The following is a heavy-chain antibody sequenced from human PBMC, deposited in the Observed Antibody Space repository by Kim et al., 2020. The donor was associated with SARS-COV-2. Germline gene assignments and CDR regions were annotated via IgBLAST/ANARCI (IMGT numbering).Heavy chain of an antibody. V-gene: IGHV3-48*02. CDR2: I. CDR3: ARDCDWALDL. J-gene: IGHJ5*02. D-gene: IGHD3-9*01. Sequence: IDHAVAVKARVTLSRDNAKNALYLQMNSLRDGDTAVCFCARDCDWALDLWGQGTLVTVSS.